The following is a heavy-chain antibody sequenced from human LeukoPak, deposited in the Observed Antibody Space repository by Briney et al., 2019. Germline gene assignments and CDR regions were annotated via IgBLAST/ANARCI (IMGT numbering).Heavy chain of an antibody. CDR3: ARKPWIQLWSFFDY. CDR2: INHSGST. D-gene: IGHD5-18*01. V-gene: IGHV4-34*01. J-gene: IGHJ4*02. Sequence: SETLSLTCAVYGGSFSGYYWSWIRQPPGKGLEWIGEINHSGSTNYNPSLKSRVTISVDTSKSQFSLKLSSVTAADTAVYYCARKPWIQLWSFFDYWGQGTLVTVSS. CDR1: GGSFSGYY.